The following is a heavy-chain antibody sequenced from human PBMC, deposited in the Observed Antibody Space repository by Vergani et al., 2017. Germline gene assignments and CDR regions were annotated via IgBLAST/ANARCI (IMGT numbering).Heavy chain of an antibody. CDR3: GRASSSGQY. Sequence: EVQLVESGGGLVQPGGSLRLSCAASGFTFSSYEMNWVRQAPGKGLEWVSSISSSSSYIYYADSVKGRFTISRDNAKNSLYLQMNSLRAEDTAVYYCGRASSSGQYWGQGTLVTVSS. J-gene: IGHJ4*02. CDR2: ISSSSSYI. V-gene: IGHV3-48*03. D-gene: IGHD6-19*01. CDR1: GFTFSSYE.